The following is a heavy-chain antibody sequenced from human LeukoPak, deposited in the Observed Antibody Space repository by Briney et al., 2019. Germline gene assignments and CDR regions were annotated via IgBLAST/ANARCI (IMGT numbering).Heavy chain of an antibody. D-gene: IGHD3-9*01. CDR3: ARARDWSYGMDV. CDR1: GFTFSSYW. CDR2: INSDGSST. V-gene: IGHV3-74*01. Sequence: GGSLRPSCAASGFTFSSYWMHWVRQAPGKGLVWVSRINSDGSSTSYADSVKGRFTISRDNAKNTLYLQMNSLRAEDTAVYYCARARDWSYGMDVWGQGTTVTVSS. J-gene: IGHJ6*02.